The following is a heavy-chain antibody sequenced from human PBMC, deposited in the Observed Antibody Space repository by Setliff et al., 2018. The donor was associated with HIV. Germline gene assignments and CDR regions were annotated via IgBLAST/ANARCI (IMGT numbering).Heavy chain of an antibody. CDR1: GYTLTELS. CDR2: FDPEDDKT. Sequence: ASVKVSCKVSGYTLTELSMHWVRQAPGKGLEWMGGFDPEDDKTIYAQKFQGRVTMTEDTSIDTTYMELSSLRSGDTALYYCARGHSSGSTYSGSYGAFDIWGQGTMVTVSS. D-gene: IGHD1-26*01. CDR3: ARGHSSGSTYSGSYGAFDI. V-gene: IGHV1-24*01. J-gene: IGHJ3*02.